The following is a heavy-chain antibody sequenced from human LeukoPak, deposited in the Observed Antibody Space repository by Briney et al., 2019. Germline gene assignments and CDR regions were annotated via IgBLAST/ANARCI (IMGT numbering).Heavy chain of an antibody. V-gene: IGHV3-48*04. J-gene: IGHJ4*02. CDR2: ISVSTTMI. CDR1: GFTFSSYS. D-gene: IGHD3-10*01. CDR3: AKVLYYYGSGSYLPPGILDY. Sequence: GGSLRLSCAASGFTFSSYSMNWVRQAPGKGLEWVSYISVSTTMIYYADSVKGRFTISRDNAKNSLYLQMDSLRAEDTAVYYCAKVLYYYGSGSYLPPGILDYWGQGTLVTASS.